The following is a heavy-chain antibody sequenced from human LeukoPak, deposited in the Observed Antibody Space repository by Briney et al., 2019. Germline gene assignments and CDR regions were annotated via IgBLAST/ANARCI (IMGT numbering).Heavy chain of an antibody. CDR1: GFTFSDYY. V-gene: IGHV3-11*01. CDR3: ARGYSYGYEPTYFDY. Sequence: GGSLSLSCAASGFTFSDYYMSWIRQAPGKGLEWVSYISSSGSTIYYADSVKGRFTISRDNAKNSLYLQMNSLRAEDTAVYYCARGYSYGYEPTYFDYWGQGTLVTVSS. D-gene: IGHD5-18*01. J-gene: IGHJ4*02. CDR2: ISSSGSTI.